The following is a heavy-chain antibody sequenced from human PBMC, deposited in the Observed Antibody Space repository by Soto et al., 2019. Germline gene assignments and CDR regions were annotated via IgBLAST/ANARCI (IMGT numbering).Heavy chain of an antibody. CDR1: GGSISSGDYY. V-gene: IGHV4-30-4*01. CDR3: AREREDSSGYGYWFDP. CDR2: IYYSGST. D-gene: IGHD3-22*01. Sequence: SETLSLTCTVSGGSISSGDYYLSWIRQPPGKGLEWIGYIYYSGSTYYNPSLKSRVTISVDTSKNQFSLKLSSVTAADTAVYYCAREREDSSGYGYWFDPWGQGNLVTVSS. J-gene: IGHJ5*02.